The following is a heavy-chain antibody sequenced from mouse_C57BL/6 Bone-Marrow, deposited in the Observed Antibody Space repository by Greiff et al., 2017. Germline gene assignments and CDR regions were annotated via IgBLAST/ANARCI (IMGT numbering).Heavy chain of an antibody. CDR3: ARWVYAY. V-gene: IGHV1-64*01. Sequence: QVQLQQPGAELVKPGASVTLSCKASGYTFTSYWMHWVKQRPGQGLEWIGMIHPNSGSTNYNEKCKSHATLTVDTSSSPAYMQLSSLTSEDAAVYYCARWVYAYWGQGTLVTVSA. J-gene: IGHJ3*01. CDR1: GYTFTSYW. CDR2: IHPNSGST.